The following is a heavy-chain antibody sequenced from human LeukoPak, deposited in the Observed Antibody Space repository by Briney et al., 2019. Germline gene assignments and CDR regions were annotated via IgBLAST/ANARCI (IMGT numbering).Heavy chain of an antibody. D-gene: IGHD3-10*01. CDR2: IYSGGST. CDR3: ARERITMVRGILDDAFDI. J-gene: IGHJ3*02. CDR1: GFTVSSNY. Sequence: PGGSLRLSCAASGFTVSSNYMNWVRQAPGKGLEWVSVIYSGGSTYYADSVKGRFTISRDNSKNTMYLQMNSLSAEDTAVYYCARERITMVRGILDDAFDIWGQGTMVTVSS. V-gene: IGHV3-53*01.